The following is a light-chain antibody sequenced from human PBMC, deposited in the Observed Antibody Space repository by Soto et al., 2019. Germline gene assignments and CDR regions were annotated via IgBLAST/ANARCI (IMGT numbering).Light chain of an antibody. Sequence: QSVLTQPASVYGSPGQSITISCTGTSSDVGSYNLVSWYQQHPGKAPKLMIYEVTKRPSGVSNRFSGSKSGNAASLTISGLQAEDETDYYCCSYAGHSTYVFGTGTKVTVL. CDR3: CSYAGHSTYV. CDR1: SSDVGSYNL. J-gene: IGLJ1*01. CDR2: EVT. V-gene: IGLV2-23*02.